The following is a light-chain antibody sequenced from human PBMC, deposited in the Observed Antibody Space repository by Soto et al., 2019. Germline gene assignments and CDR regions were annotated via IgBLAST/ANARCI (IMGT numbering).Light chain of an antibody. CDR3: AVWDDSLNGWV. Sequence: QSVLTQPPSASGTPGQRVTISCSGSSSNIGDNSVNWYQQLPGTAPKLLIYNNNQRPSGVPDRFSGSKSGTSASLAISGLQSEDEADYYCAVWDDSLNGWVFGGGTKLTVL. J-gene: IGLJ3*02. CDR1: SSNIGDNS. V-gene: IGLV1-44*01. CDR2: NNN.